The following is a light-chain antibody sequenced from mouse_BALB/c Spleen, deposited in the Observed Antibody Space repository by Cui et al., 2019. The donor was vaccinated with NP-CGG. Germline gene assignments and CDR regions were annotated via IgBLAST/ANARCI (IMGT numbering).Light chain of an antibody. CDR1: TGAVTTNSY. Sequence: QAVVTQESTLTTSPGETVTLTCRSSTGAVTTNSYANWVQEKPDHLFTGLIGGTHNRAPGVPAKFSGSLIGDKAALTITGAQTEDETIYFCALWYSNHWVFGGGTKLTVL. CDR2: GTH. CDR3: ALWYSNHWV. J-gene: IGLJ1*01. V-gene: IGLV1*01.